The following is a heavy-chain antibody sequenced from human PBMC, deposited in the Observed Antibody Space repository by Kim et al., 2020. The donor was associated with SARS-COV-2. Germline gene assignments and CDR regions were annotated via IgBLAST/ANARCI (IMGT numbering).Heavy chain of an antibody. D-gene: IGHD3-22*01. CDR2: IIPIFGTA. CDR3: ARGRRVPYYYDSSGYPPPPFDY. V-gene: IGHV1-69*13. J-gene: IGHJ4*02. CDR1: GGTFSSYA. Sequence: SVKVSCKASGGTFSSYAISWVRQAPGQGLEWMGGIIPIFGTANYAQKFQGRVTITADESTSTAYMELSSLRSEDTAVYYCARGRRVPYYYDSSGYPPPPFDYWGQGTLVTVSS.